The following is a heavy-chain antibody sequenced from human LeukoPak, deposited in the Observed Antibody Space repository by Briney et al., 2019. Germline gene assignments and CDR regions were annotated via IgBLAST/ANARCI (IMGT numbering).Heavy chain of an antibody. J-gene: IGHJ4*02. V-gene: IGHV3-48*02. CDR2: ISSSSSTI. D-gene: IGHD3-10*01. CDR3: ARGIYGSGTYYPYNY. CDR1: GFTFSSYS. Sequence: GGSLRLSCAASGFTFSSYSMNWVRQAPGKGLEWVSYISSSSSTIFYADSVKGRFTISRDNANNSLYLQMNSLRDEDTAVYYCARGIYGSGTYYPYNYWGQGTLVTVFS.